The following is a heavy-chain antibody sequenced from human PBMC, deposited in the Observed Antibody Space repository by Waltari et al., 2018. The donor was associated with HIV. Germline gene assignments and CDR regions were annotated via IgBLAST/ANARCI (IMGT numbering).Heavy chain of an antibody. CDR3: AHSLGTGAVYFDY. D-gene: IGHD2-8*01. CDR2: IYWHDEK. CDR1: GFSLNTIGVG. V-gene: IGHV2-5*01. J-gene: IGHJ4*02. Sequence: QITLKESGPALVKPTETLTLTCSFSGFSLNTIGVGVGWIRQPPGKALEWLASIYWHDEKRYSPYLDRRLSITKDTDKNQVVVRMTDMDPVDTATYFCAHSLGTGAVYFDYWGQGTLVAVSS.